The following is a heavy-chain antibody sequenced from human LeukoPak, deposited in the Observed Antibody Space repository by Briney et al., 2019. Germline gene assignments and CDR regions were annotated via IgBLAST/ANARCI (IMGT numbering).Heavy chain of an antibody. D-gene: IGHD6-13*01. J-gene: IGHJ5*02. CDR3: ANDVGSAAAGNRWFDP. CDR2: ISGSGGST. CDR1: GFTFSSYA. Sequence: GGSLRLSCAASGFTFSSYAMSWVRQAPGKGLEWVSAISGSGGSTYYADSVKGRFTISRDNSKNTLYLRMNSLRAEDTAVYYCANDVGSAAAGNRWFDPWGQGTLVTVSS. V-gene: IGHV3-23*01.